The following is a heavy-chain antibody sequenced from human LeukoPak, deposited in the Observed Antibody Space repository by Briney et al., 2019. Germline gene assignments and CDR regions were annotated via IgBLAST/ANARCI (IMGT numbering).Heavy chain of an antibody. CDR2: ISYDESNK. V-gene: IGHV3-30*03. Sequence: GGSLRLSCAASGFTFSSYGMHWVREAPGKGLEWVAVISYDESNKYYADSVKGRFTISRDNSKNTLYLQMNSLRAEDTAVYYCSIVFPPDYWGQEPLVPVSS. D-gene: IGHD3-3*01. J-gene: IGHJ4*02. CDR3: SIVFPPDY. CDR1: GFTFSSYG.